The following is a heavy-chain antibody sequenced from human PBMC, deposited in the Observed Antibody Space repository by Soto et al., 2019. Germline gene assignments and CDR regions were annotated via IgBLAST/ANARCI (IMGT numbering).Heavy chain of an antibody. V-gene: IGHV4-59*08. CDR3: ARRWGYAIDY. Sequence: QVQLQESGKGLVKPSETLSLTCTVSGGSISSYYLIWIRQPPGKGLEWIGYIYYSGSTNYNPALKSRVTISVDTSKNQFSLKLSSVTAADTAVYYCARRWGYAIDYWGQGTLVTVSS. CDR1: GGSISSYY. CDR2: IYYSGST. D-gene: IGHD2-8*01. J-gene: IGHJ4*02.